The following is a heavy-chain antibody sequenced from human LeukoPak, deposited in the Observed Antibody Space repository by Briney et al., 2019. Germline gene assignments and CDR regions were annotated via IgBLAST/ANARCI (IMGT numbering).Heavy chain of an antibody. CDR1: GDSISKYY. Sequence: SETLSLTCTVSGDSISKYYWSWIRQPPGRGLEWIGHISYTGTTTYTPSLMTRVTITSDTPKNQFFLKLTSVNAADTAVYYCARHFGSAKNWFDPWGQGTLVTVSS. J-gene: IGHJ5*02. CDR2: ISYTGTT. CDR3: ARHFGSAKNWFDP. D-gene: IGHD3-16*01. V-gene: IGHV4-59*08.